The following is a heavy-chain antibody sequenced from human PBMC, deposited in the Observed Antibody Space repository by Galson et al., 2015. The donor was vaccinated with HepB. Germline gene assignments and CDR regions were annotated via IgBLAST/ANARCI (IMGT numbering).Heavy chain of an antibody. Sequence: SLRLSCAASGFTFSDYYMTWIRQAPGKGLEWVSYISSSGSTIYYADSVKGRFTISRDNAKSSLYLQMNSLRAEDTAVYYCARGSAFCGGDCYPQASRFDCWGQGALVTVSS. CDR1: GFTFSDYY. CDR2: ISSSGSTI. CDR3: ARGSAFCGGDCYPQASRFDC. V-gene: IGHV3-11*01. D-gene: IGHD2-21*02. J-gene: IGHJ4*02.